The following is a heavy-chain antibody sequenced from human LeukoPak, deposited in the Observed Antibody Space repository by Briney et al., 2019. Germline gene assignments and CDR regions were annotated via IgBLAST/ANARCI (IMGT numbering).Heavy chain of an antibody. J-gene: IGHJ4*02. V-gene: IGHV3-30*18. CDR3: AKGALLSFGELLSPLDY. Sequence: GGSLRLSCAASGFTFSSYGMHWVRQAPGKRLEWVAVISYDGSNKYYADSVKGRFTISRDNSKNTLYLQMNSLRAEDTAVYYCAKGALLSFGELLSPLDYWGQGTLVTVSS. D-gene: IGHD3-10*01. CDR1: GFTFSSYG. CDR2: ISYDGSNK.